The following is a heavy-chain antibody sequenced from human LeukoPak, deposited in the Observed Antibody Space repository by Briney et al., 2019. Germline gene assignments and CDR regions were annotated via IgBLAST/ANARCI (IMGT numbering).Heavy chain of an antibody. CDR3: ARDLSTGTGGYYYYMDV. Sequence: SVKVSCKASGGTFSSYAISWVRRAPGQGLEWMGGIIPIFGTANYAQKFQGRVTITADESTSTAYMELSSLRSDDTAVYYCARDLSTGTGGYYYYMDVWGKGTTVTVSS. D-gene: IGHD1-1*01. V-gene: IGHV1-69*13. J-gene: IGHJ6*03. CDR2: IIPIFGTA. CDR1: GGTFSSYA.